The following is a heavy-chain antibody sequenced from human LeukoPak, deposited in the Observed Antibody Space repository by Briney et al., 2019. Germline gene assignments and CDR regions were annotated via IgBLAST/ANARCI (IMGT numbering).Heavy chain of an antibody. CDR3: ARAPSINAFDI. V-gene: IGHV1-24*01. J-gene: IGHJ3*02. Sequence: GASVKVSCKASGGTFSSYAISWVRQAPGQGLEWMGGFDPEDGETIYAQKFQGRVTMTEVTSTDTAYMELSSLRSEDTAVYYCARAPSINAFDIWGQGTMVTVSS. D-gene: IGHD2/OR15-2a*01. CDR2: FDPEDGET. CDR1: GGTFSSYA.